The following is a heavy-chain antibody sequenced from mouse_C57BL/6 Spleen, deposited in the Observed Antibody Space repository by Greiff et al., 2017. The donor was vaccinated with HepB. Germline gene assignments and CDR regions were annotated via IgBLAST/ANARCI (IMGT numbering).Heavy chain of an antibody. CDR2: IYPSSGYT. D-gene: IGHD2-3*01. Sequence: VQLQQSGAELAKPGASVKLSCKASGYTFTSYWMHWVKQRPGQGLEWIGYIYPSSGYTKYNQKFKDKATLTADKSSSTAYMQLSSLTYEDSAVYYCAGGAYDDYYEEVDYWGQGTTLTVSS. J-gene: IGHJ2*01. CDR1: GYTFTSYW. V-gene: IGHV1-7*01. CDR3: AGGAYDDYYEEVDY.